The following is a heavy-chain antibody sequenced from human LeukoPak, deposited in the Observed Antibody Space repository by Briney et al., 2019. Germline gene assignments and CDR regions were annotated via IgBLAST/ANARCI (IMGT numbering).Heavy chain of an antibody. D-gene: IGHD3-22*01. Sequence: SETLSLTCAVYGGSFSGYYWSWLRQPPGKGLEWIGEINHSGSTNYNPSLKSRVTISVDTSKNQFSLKLSSVTAADTAVYYCARREGHDSSGYYYVNWGQGTLVTVCS. CDR1: GGSFSGYY. J-gene: IGHJ4*02. CDR3: ARREGHDSSGYYYVN. V-gene: IGHV4-34*01. CDR2: INHSGST.